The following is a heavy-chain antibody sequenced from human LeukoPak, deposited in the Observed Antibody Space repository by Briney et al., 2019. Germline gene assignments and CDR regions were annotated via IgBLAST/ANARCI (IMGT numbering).Heavy chain of an antibody. Sequence: GGSLRLSCVVSGFTFSSHAMSWVRQAPRKGLEWVSVISGSGVNTYYADSVKGRFTISRDNSNNTLSLQMNGLRAEDTAVYNCARIDQEKCWFFDLWGRGTLVTVSS. CDR2: ISGSGVNT. CDR3: ARIDQEKCWFFDL. CDR1: GFTFSSHA. V-gene: IGHV3-23*01. D-gene: IGHD2-2*01. J-gene: IGHJ2*01.